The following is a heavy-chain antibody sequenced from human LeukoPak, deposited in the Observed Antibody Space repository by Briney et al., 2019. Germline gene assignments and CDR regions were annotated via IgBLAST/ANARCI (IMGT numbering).Heavy chain of an antibody. J-gene: IGHJ6*03. D-gene: IGHD3-22*01. CDR3: ATGTSGYKTNYYYYMDV. CDR2: FDPEDGET. V-gene: IGHV1-24*01. CDR1: GYTLTELS. Sequence: SMKVSCKVSGYTLTELSMHWVRQAPGKGLEWMGGFDPEDGETIYAQKFQGRVTMTEDTSTDTAYMELSSLRSEDTAVYYCATGTSGYKTNYYYYMDVWGKGTTVTVSS.